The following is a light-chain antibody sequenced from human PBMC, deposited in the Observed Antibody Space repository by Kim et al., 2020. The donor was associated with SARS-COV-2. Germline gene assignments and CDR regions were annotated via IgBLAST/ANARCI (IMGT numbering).Light chain of an antibody. CDR1: RPISV. J-gene: IGKJ2*01. CDR3: QQTSSPPPHT. V-gene: IGKV1-39*01. Sequence: SASEVHEVSIACRASRPISVLNWYQTKARRAPRLRIHGVATWRNRVPSRFSGSGSGTVFALTISGLLPEDIATYFCQQTSSPPPHTFGQGTKLEI. CDR2: GVA.